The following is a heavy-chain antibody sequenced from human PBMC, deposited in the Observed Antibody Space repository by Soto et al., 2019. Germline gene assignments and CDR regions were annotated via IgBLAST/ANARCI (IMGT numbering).Heavy chain of an antibody. CDR1: GFTFSSYG. J-gene: IGHJ4*02. D-gene: IGHD3-10*01. Sequence: QVQLVESGGGVVQPGRSLRLSCAATGFTFSSYGMHWVRQAPGKGLEWVAVIWYDGSNKYYADSVKGRFTISRDNSKNTLYLQMNILRAEDTAVYYCAREEYYGSGSGLDYWGQGTLVTVSS. CDR3: AREEYYGSGSGLDY. V-gene: IGHV3-33*01. CDR2: IWYDGSNK.